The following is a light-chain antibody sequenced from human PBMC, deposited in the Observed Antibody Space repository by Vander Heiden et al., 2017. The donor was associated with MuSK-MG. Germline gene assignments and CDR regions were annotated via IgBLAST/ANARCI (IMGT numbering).Light chain of an antibody. V-gene: IGLV3-21*02. CDR3: QVWDGISDQVL. CDR2: DDS. J-gene: IGLJ2*01. CDR1: NIGSET. Sequence: TCGGNNIGSETVHWYQQKPGQAPVLVVYDDSDRPSGIPERFSGSNSGNTATLTISRVEAGDEAVDYGQVWDGISDQVLFGGGTNL.